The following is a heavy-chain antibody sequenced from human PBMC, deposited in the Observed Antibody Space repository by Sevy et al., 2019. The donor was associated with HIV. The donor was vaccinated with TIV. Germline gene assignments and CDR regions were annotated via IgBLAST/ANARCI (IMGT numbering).Heavy chain of an antibody. CDR3: ARAPNYYYYDMDV. V-gene: IGHV3-30-3*01. J-gene: IGHJ6*02. CDR1: GFTFSSYA. CDR2: ISYDGSNK. Sequence: GGSLRLPCAASGFTFSSYAMHWVRQAPGKGLEWVAVISYDGSNKYYADSVKGRFTISRDNSKNTLYLQMNSLRAEDTAVYYCARAPNYYYYDMDVWGQGTTVTVSS.